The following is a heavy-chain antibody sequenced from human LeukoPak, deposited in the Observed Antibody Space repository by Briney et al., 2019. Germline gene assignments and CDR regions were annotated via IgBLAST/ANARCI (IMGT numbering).Heavy chain of an antibody. D-gene: IGHD3-3*01. CDR1: GDTFTNYY. J-gene: IGHJ4*02. CDR3: ARENQFFEWSFDY. CDR2: INPFNGNT. V-gene: IGHV1/OR15-2*02. Sequence: ASVKVSCKASGDTFTNYYIHWVRQAPGQGLEWMGWINPFNGNTNYTEKLQGRVTMSIETITSTAYMELRSLKPDDTAVYFCARENQFFEWSFDYWGQGTVVTVSS.